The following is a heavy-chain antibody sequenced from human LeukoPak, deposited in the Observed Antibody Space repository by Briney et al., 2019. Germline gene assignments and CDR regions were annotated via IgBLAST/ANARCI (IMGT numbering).Heavy chain of an antibody. CDR2: ISGSGGST. J-gene: IGHJ4*02. CDR1: GFTFSSYA. V-gene: IGHV3-23*01. D-gene: IGHD3/OR15-3a*01. CDR3: AKDRAGLPYYFDY. Sequence: GGSLRLSCAASGFTFSSYAMSWVRQAPGKGLEWVSAISGSGGSTYYADSVKGRFTISGDNSKNTLYLQMNSLRAEDTAVYYCAKDRAGLPYYFDYWGQGTLVTVSS.